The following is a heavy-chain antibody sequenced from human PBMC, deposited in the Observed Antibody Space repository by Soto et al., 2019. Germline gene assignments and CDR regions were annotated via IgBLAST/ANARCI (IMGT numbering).Heavy chain of an antibody. D-gene: IGHD3-10*01. CDR3: APFGRSGSGRPYYYGMDV. Sequence: EVQLLESGGGLVQPGGSLRLSCAVSGLTFSYFAMSWVRQAPGKGLEWVSAISGCGGITYSADSVKGRFTLSTDNSKNTLFLQMHSLRAEDTAVYYCAPFGRSGSGRPYYYGMDVWGQGTTVTVSS. CDR2: ISGCGGIT. V-gene: IGHV3-23*01. J-gene: IGHJ6*02. CDR1: GLTFSYFA.